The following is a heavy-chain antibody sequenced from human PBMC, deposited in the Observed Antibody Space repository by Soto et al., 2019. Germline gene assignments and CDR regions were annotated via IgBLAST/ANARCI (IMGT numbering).Heavy chain of an antibody. D-gene: IGHD6-13*01. Sequence: EVQLVESGGGLVQPGGSLRLSCAASGFTFSSYSMNWVRQAPGKGLEWVSYISSSSSTIYYADSVKGRFTISRDNAKNSLYLQMNSLRDEDTAVYYCARPKYSSSWLDAFDIWGQGTMVTVSS. V-gene: IGHV3-48*02. CDR3: ARPKYSSSWLDAFDI. J-gene: IGHJ3*02. CDR2: ISSSSSTI. CDR1: GFTFSSYS.